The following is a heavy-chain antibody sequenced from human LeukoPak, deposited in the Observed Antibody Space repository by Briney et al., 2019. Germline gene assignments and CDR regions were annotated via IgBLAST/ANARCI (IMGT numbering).Heavy chain of an antibody. Sequence: GESLQISCKGSGYSFSGYWIGWGRQMPGKGMEWMGIIYPGDSDTSYSPSFQGQVTISADKYISTAYLQWSSLKASDTAMYYCARRDGSGSYSPFFDYWGQGTLVTVSS. CDR1: GYSFSGYW. V-gene: IGHV5-51*01. CDR3: ARRDGSGSYSPFFDY. D-gene: IGHD3-10*01. J-gene: IGHJ4*02. CDR2: IYPGDSDT.